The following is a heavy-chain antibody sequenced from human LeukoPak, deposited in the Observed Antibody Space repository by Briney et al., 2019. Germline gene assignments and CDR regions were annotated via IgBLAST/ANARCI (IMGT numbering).Heavy chain of an antibody. J-gene: IGHJ4*02. V-gene: IGHV4-4*02. CDR1: GGSISSTHW. CDR3: AQIRPSTYYDSSGSFDY. Sequence: SGTLSLTCAVSGGSISSTHWWSWVRQPPGKGLEWIGEIYHSGSTNYNPSLKSRVTISVDKSKNQFSLKLSSVTAADTAVYYCAQIRPSTYYDSSGSFDYWGQGTLVTVSS. D-gene: IGHD3-22*01. CDR2: IYHSGST.